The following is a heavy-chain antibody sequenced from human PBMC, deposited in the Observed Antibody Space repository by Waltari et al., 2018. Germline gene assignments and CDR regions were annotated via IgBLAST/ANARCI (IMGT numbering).Heavy chain of an antibody. J-gene: IGHJ4*02. V-gene: IGHV3-30-3*01. D-gene: IGHD3-22*01. CDR3: ARDSTDSY. CDR1: GFTFSSYV. CDR2: ISYDGSNK. Sequence: QVQLVESGGGVVQPGRSLRLSCAASGFTFSSYVMHWVRQAPGKGLEWVAVISYDGSNKYYADSVKGRFTISRDNSKNTLYLQMNSLRAEDTAVYYCARDSTDSYWGQGTLVTVSS.